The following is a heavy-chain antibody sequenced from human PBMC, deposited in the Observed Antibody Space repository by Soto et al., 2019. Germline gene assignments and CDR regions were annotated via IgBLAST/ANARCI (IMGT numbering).Heavy chain of an antibody. Sequence: SETLSLTCAVYGGSFSGYYWSWIRQPPGKGLEWIGEINHSGSTNYNPSLKSRVTTSVDTSKNQFSLKLSSVTAADTAVYYCALLWFGDPPGGMDVWGQGTTVTVSS. CDR1: GGSFSGYY. V-gene: IGHV4-34*01. CDR3: ALLWFGDPPGGMDV. D-gene: IGHD3-10*01. J-gene: IGHJ6*02. CDR2: INHSGST.